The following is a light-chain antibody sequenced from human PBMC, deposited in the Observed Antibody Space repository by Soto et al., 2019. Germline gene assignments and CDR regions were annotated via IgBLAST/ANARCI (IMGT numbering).Light chain of an antibody. CDR3: VTWDDSLKGHV. Sequence: QSVLTQPPSVSEAPRQRVTISCSGSSSNIGNNDVDWYQQLPGKPPKLLIYHDDLLPSGVSDRFSGSKSGTSASLAISGLQSEDEADYYCVTWDDSLKGHVFGGGTKVTVL. CDR1: SSNIGNND. V-gene: IGLV1-36*01. J-gene: IGLJ3*02. CDR2: HDD.